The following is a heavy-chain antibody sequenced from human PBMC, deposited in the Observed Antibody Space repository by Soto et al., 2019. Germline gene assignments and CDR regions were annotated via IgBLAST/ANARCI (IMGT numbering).Heavy chain of an antibody. D-gene: IGHD5-18*01. CDR1: GFIFRSYA. CDR3: AKAGVGGCRGSDTFNWFDS. Sequence: EVQLLESGGGLVQPGGSLRLSCAASGFIFRSYAMNWVRQAPGKGLERVSGISGSGDSTYYADAVKGRFTISRDNSKNTLFLQINSLRDDDGDVYDCAKAGVGGCRGSDTFNWFDSWGQGNLVTVSS. J-gene: IGHJ5*01. V-gene: IGHV3-23*01. CDR2: ISGSGDST.